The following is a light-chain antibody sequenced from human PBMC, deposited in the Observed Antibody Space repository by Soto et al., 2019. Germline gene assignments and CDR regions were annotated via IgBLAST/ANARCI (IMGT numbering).Light chain of an antibody. Sequence: EIVLPQSPGTLSLSPGERATLTCRASQSVSSNYLAWYQQEPGQAPRLLIYGASSRATGIPDRFSGSGSGTDFTLTSSRLELEDFAVYYCQQYGGSPPYTFGQGTKLEIK. J-gene: IGKJ2*01. CDR3: QQYGGSPPYT. CDR2: GAS. CDR1: QSVSSNY. V-gene: IGKV3-20*01.